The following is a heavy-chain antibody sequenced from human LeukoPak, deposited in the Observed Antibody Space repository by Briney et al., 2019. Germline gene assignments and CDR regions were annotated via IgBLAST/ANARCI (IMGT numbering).Heavy chain of an antibody. CDR3: AKDLTAYSSSWYSYFDY. Sequence: PGGSLRLSCAASAFTFSSYGMSWVRQAPGKGLEWVSAISGDGRDIFYADAVKGRFTISRDNSKNTLYLQMNSLRDEDTALYYCAKDLTAYSSSWYSYFDYWGQGTLVTVSS. V-gene: IGHV3-23*01. D-gene: IGHD6-13*01. CDR2: ISGDGRDI. CDR1: AFTFSSYG. J-gene: IGHJ4*02.